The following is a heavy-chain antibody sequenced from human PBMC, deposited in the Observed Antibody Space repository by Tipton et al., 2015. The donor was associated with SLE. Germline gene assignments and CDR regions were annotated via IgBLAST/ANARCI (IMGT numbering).Heavy chain of an antibody. J-gene: IGHJ4*02. CDR2: IYRGATK. CDR3: ARAIVGVYFDY. Sequence: SLRLSCAASGFIFTNFAFGWVRQAPGKGLEWVSVIYRGATKYYADSVKGRFTISRDKSKNTLYLQMNSLTPEDTAVYFCARAIVGVYFDYWGQGTLVTVSS. V-gene: IGHV3-53*05. CDR1: GFIFTNFA. D-gene: IGHD1-26*01.